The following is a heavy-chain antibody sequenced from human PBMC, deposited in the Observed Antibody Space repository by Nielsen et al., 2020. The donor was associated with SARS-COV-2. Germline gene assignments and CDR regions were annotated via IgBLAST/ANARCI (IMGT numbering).Heavy chain of an antibody. J-gene: IGHJ3*01. D-gene: IGHD3-10*01. CDR2: IYFSGST. V-gene: IGHV4-59*01. CDR3: ARGKRGVAFDV. CDR1: GDSISTYY. Sequence: SETLSLTCSVSGDSISTYYWNWIRQPPGKGLEWIGYIYFSGSTTYNPSLKSRVTISVDTSKSHFSLKLNSVTAADTADYYCARGKRGVAFDVWGQGSMVTVSS.